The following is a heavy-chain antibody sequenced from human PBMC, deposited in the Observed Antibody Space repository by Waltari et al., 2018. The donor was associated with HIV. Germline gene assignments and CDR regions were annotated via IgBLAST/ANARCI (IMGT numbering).Heavy chain of an antibody. J-gene: IGHJ6*02. CDR3: AREYRVATNYYYYGMDV. CDR2: IYYSGST. CDR1: GGSISSSSYY. D-gene: IGHD5-12*01. V-gene: IGHV4-39*07. Sequence: QLQLQESGPGLVKPSETLSLTCTVSGGSISSSSYYWGWIRQPPGKGLEWIGSIYYSGSTYYNPSLKSRVTISVDTSKNQFSLKLSSVTAADTAVYYCAREYRVATNYYYYGMDVWDQGTTVTVSS.